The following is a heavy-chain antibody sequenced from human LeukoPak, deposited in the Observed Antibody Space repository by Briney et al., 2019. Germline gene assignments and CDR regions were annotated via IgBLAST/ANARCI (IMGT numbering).Heavy chain of an antibody. Sequence: ASVKVSCKASGYTFTDYYIHWVRHAPGQGLEGMGWINPNTGGTNYAQKFQGRVTMTRDTSIGTAYMELSRLTSDGTDVYYCARVRYCSGGSWHRSFDPWGQGSLVNVSS. V-gene: IGHV1-2*02. CDR1: GYTFTDYY. D-gene: IGHD2-15*01. J-gene: IGHJ5*02. CDR3: ARVRYCSGGSWHRSFDP. CDR2: INPNTGGT.